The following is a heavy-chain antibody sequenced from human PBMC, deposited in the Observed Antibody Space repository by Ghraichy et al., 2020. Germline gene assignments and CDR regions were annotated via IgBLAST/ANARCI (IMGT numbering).Heavy chain of an antibody. CDR3: VRLSRVHSSGWYYFDY. CDR2: IIAGNGNT. CDR1: GYTFISYA. V-gene: IGHV1-3*01. J-gene: IGHJ4*02. Sequence: ASVKVSCKASGYTFISYALHWVRQAPGQRLEWMGWIIAGNGNTQYAQKFQGRVTITRGTSASTAYMELSSLRSEDTAVYYCVRLSRVHSSGWYYFDYWGQGTLVTVSS. D-gene: IGHD6-19*01.